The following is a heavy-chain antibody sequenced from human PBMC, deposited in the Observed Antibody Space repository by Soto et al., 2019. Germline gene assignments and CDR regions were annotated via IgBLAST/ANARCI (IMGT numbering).Heavy chain of an antibody. J-gene: IGHJ4*02. CDR3: ARSIAVAVPLRY. CDR2: ISYDGSNK. CDR1: GFTFGSYA. D-gene: IGHD6-19*01. V-gene: IGHV3-30-3*01. Sequence: QVQLVESGGGVVQPGRSLRLSCAASGFTFGSYAMHWVRQAPGKGLEWVAVISYDGSNKYYADSVKGRFTISRDNSKHTLYLQMNSLRAEDTAVYYCARSIAVAVPLRYWGQGTLVTVSS.